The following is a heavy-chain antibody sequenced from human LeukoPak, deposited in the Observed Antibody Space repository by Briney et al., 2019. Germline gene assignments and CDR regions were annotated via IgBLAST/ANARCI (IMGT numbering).Heavy chain of an antibody. J-gene: IGHJ2*01. Sequence: GGSLRLSCAASGFTFSSYGMHWVRQAPGKGLEWVAVISYAGSNKYDADSVKGRFTISRDNSKNTLYLQMNKLRVEDTAVYYCAESSLRGHSLWYFDLWGRGTPVTVSS. CDR1: GFTFSSYG. CDR3: AESSLRGHSLWYFDL. V-gene: IGHV3-30*18. CDR2: ISYAGSNK. D-gene: IGHD3-10*01.